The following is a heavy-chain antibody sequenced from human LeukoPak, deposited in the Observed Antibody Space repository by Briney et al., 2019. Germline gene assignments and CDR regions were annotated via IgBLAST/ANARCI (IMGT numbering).Heavy chain of an antibody. V-gene: IGHV3-30*18. J-gene: IGHJ4*02. CDR2: ISYDGSNK. CDR3: AKGYYDILTGSLDY. CDR1: GFTFSSYG. D-gene: IGHD3-9*01. Sequence: GGSLRLSCAASGFTFSSYGMHWVRQAPGKGLEWVAVISYDGSNKYYADSVKGRFTIPRDNSKNTLYLQMNSLRAEDTAVYYCAKGYYDILTGSLDYWGQGTLVTVSS.